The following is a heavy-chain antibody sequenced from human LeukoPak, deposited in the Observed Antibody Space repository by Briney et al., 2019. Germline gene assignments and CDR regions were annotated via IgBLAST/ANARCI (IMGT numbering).Heavy chain of an antibody. CDR3: ARDKGQQLVPHDFDY. CDR1: GFTFSSYS. CDR2: ISSSSSYI. D-gene: IGHD6-13*01. J-gene: IGHJ4*02. Sequence: PGGSLRLSCAASGFTFSSYSMNWVRQAPGKGLEWVSSISSSSSYIYYADSVKGRFTISRDNSKNTLYLQMNSLRAEDTAVYYCARDKGQQLVPHDFDYWGQGTLVTVSS. V-gene: IGHV3-21*01.